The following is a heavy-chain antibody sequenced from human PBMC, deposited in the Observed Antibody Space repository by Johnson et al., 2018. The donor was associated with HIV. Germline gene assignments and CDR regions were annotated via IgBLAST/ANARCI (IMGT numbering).Heavy chain of an antibody. V-gene: IGHV3-30-3*01. J-gene: IGHJ3*02. CDR3: ARGPILEWLSGDGFDM. CDR1: GFTFSSYA. CDR2: ISYDGSNK. Sequence: QEQLVESGGGVVQPGRSLRLSCAASGFTFSSYAMHWVRQAPGKGLEWVAVISYDGSNKYYADSVKGRFTISRDNSKNTLYLQMNSLRVEDTAMYYCARGPILEWLSGDGFDMWGQGTKVTV. D-gene: IGHD3-3*01.